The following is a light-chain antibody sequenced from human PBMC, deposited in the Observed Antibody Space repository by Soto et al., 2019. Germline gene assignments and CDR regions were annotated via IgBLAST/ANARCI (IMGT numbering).Light chain of an antibody. Sequence: QSALTQPASVSGSPGQSITISCTGTTSDVGNYNLVSWYQQHPGKAPKLMIYDVSKRPSGVPDRFSGSKSGNTASLTISGLQAEDEAVYFCCSYAGTYVYVFGTGTKVTVL. CDR2: DVS. CDR3: CSYAGTYVYV. J-gene: IGLJ1*01. CDR1: TSDVGNYNL. V-gene: IGLV2-23*02.